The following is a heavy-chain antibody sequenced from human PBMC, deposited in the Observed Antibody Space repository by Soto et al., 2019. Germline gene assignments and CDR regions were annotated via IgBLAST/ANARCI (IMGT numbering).Heavy chain of an antibody. CDR3: ARDADSKSWYAGAALSAY. Sequence: QVQLLQSGAEVKKPGASVKVSCKASGYTFTSYVISWVRHSPRQRREWLGWTCAYNGNTNYAQKLQVRFTMTTDTSTSTAYIELRSPKYDHTAVYYCARDADSKSWYAGAALSAYWGQETLVTVSS. CDR1: GYTFTSYV. CDR2: TCAYNGNT. D-gene: IGHD6-13*01. V-gene: IGHV1-18*04. J-gene: IGHJ4*02.